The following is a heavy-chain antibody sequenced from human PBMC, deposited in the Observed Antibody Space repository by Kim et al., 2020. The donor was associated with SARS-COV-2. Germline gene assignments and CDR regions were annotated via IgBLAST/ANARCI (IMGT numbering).Heavy chain of an antibody. CDR3: AKWAYDSSGYYLFYFDY. V-gene: IGHV3-23*01. CDR2: ISGSGGST. D-gene: IGHD3-22*01. J-gene: IGHJ4*02. CDR1: GFTFSSYA. Sequence: GGSLRLSCAASGFTFSSYAMSWVRQAPGKGLEWVSAISGSGGSTYYADSVKGRFTISRDNSKNTLYLQMNSLRAEDTAVYYCAKWAYDSSGYYLFYFDYLGQGTLVTVSS.